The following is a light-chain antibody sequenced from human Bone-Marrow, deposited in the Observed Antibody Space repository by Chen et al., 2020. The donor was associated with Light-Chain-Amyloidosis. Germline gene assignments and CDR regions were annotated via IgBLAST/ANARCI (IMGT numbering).Light chain of an antibody. V-gene: IGLV6-57*01. CDR2: EDD. J-gene: IGLJ3*02. CDR3: QSYQGSSQGV. CDR1: SGSIATNY. Sequence: NFMLTQPHSVSESPGKTVIISCTRSSGSIATNYVQWYQQRPGSSPTTVIYEDDQSPSGVPDRFSGSRDRSSNSASLTISGLKTEDEADYYCQSYQGSSQGVFGGGTKLTVL.